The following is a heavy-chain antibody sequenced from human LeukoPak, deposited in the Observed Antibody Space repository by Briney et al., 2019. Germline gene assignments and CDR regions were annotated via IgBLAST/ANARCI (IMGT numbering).Heavy chain of an antibody. J-gene: IGHJ4*02. CDR1: GFTFSSYW. V-gene: IGHV3-7*01. Sequence: GGSLRLSCAASGFTFSSYWMSWVRQAPGKGLEWVANIKQDGSEKYYVDSVEGRFTISRDNAKNSLYLQMNSLRAEDTAVYYCARNRYYHDSSGYSNWGQGTLVTVSS. CDR2: IKQDGSEK. CDR3: ARNRYYHDSSGYSN. D-gene: IGHD3-22*01.